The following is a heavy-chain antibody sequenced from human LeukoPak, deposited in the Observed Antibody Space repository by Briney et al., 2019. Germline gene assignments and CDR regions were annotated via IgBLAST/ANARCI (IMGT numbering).Heavy chain of an antibody. CDR3: ARPTGIAAAGFYYFDY. Sequence: SETLSLTCTVSGGSISSSSYYWGWIRQPPGKGLEWIGSIYYSGSTYYNPSLKSRVTISVDTSKNQSSLKLSSVTAADTAVYYCARPTGIAAAGFYYFDYRSQGTLVTVSS. CDR2: IYYSGST. CDR1: GGSISSSSYY. J-gene: IGHJ4*02. D-gene: IGHD6-13*01. V-gene: IGHV4-39*01.